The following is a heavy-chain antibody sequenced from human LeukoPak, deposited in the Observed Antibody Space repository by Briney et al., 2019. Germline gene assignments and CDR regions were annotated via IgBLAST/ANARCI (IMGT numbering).Heavy chain of an antibody. CDR1: GFTFSSYS. J-gene: IGHJ5*02. CDR2: ISSSSSYI. CDR3: AKKYSTGLDP. D-gene: IGHD1-26*01. V-gene: IGHV3-21*04. Sequence: GGSLRLSCAASGFTFSSYSMNWVRQAPGKGLDWVSSISSSSSYIYYADSVKGRFTISRDNAKNSLYLQMNSLRAEDTAVYYCAKKYSTGLDPWGQGTLVTVSS.